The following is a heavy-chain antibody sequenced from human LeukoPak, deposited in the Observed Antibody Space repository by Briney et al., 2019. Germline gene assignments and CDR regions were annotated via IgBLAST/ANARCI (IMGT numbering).Heavy chain of an antibody. Sequence: GGSLRLSCAASGFSISGYAMNWVRQAPGKGLEWVSGISGSGGSTDYADSVKGRFIISRDNSKNRLFLQMNSLRAEDTAVYYCAKEWMRLSLWGQGTMVTVSS. CDR2: ISGSGGST. CDR3: AKEWMRLSL. J-gene: IGHJ4*02. V-gene: IGHV3-23*01. D-gene: IGHD5-18*01. CDR1: GFSISGYA.